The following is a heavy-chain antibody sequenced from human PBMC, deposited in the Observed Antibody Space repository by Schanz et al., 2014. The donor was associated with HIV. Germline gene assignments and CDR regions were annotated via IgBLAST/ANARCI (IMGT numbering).Heavy chain of an antibody. CDR2: VNHSGDT. CDR3: ARAKWPPSSRHFDF. CDR1: GSSVTYFY. V-gene: IGHV4-34*02. Sequence: QVQLQQWGAGLLKPSETLSLTCAVYGSSVTYFYWTWIRQSPGKGLEWIAEVNHSGDTNYNPSLKRRVTISVHTSKNQFSLKLDSVTAADTAVYYCARAKWPPSSRHFDFWGQGNLVTVSS. J-gene: IGHJ4*02. D-gene: IGHD6-13*01.